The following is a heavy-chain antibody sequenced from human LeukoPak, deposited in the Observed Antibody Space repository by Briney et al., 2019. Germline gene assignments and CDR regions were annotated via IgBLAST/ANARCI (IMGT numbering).Heavy chain of an antibody. CDR2: MYYSGTT. V-gene: IGHV4-39*07. Sequence: SETLSLTCSVSGGSISSRSSYWGWIRQCPRKGLEWIGNMYYSGTTYYNPCLKSRVTASVDTSKNQFSLKVYAVTAADTAVYYCARGGSGYYYYYMEVWGKGTTVTVFS. J-gene: IGHJ6*03. CDR1: GGSISSRSSY. CDR3: ARGGSGYYYYYMEV. D-gene: IGHD2-8*02.